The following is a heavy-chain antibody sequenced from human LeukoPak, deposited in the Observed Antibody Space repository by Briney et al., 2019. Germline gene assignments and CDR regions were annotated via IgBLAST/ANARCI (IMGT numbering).Heavy chain of an antibody. D-gene: IGHD2-2*02. CDR3: ARGYCSSTSCYTGYGMDV. Sequence: KPSQTLSLTCTVSGGSISSGGYYWSWIRQHPGKGLECIGYIYYSGSTYYNPSLKSRVTISVDTSKNQFSLKLSSVTAADTAVYYCARGYCSSTSCYTGYGMDVWGQGTTVTVSS. J-gene: IGHJ6*02. V-gene: IGHV4-31*03. CDR2: IYYSGST. CDR1: GGSISSGGYY.